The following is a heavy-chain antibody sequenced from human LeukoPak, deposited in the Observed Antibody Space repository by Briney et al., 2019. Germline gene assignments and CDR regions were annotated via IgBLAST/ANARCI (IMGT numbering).Heavy chain of an antibody. CDR1: GYTFTGYY. Sequence: ASVKVSCKASGYTFTGYYMHWVRQAPGQGLEWMGWINPNNGGTKSAQKFQGRVTMTRDTSISTAYMEMTRLRSDDAAVYYCATSLNVTLIKCFDLWGRGTLVTVSS. CDR3: ATSLNVTLIKCFDL. V-gene: IGHV1-2*02. D-gene: IGHD2-21*02. J-gene: IGHJ2*01. CDR2: INPNNGGT.